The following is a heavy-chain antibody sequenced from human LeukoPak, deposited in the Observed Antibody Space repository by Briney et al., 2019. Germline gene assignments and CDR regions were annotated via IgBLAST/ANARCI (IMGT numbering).Heavy chain of an antibody. V-gene: IGHV3-30*02. CDR2: IRYDGSNE. Sequence: GGSLRLSCAASGFTFRSYGMHWVRQAPGKGLEWVAFIRYDGSNEYYTDSVEGRFTISRDNSKNTLNLQMNSLRAEDTAVYYCAKVAGEISRHDAFDIWGQGTMVTVSS. J-gene: IGHJ3*02. CDR3: AKVAGEISRHDAFDI. CDR1: GFTFRSYG. D-gene: IGHD3-16*01.